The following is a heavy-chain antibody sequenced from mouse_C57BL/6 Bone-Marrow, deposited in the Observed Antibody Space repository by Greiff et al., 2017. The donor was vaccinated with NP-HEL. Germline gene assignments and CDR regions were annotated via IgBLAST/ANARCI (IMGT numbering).Heavy chain of an antibody. V-gene: IGHV5-6*01. CDR2: ISSGGSYT. CDR3: ARHRGSLFDY. J-gene: IGHJ2*01. CDR1: GFTFSSYG. Sequence: EVKLMESGGDLVKPGGSLKLSCAASGFTFSSYGMSWVRQTPDKRLEWVATISSGGSYTYYPDSVKGRFTISRDNAKNTLYLQMSSLKSEDTAMYYCARHRGSLFDYWGQGTTLTVSS. D-gene: IGHD1-1*02.